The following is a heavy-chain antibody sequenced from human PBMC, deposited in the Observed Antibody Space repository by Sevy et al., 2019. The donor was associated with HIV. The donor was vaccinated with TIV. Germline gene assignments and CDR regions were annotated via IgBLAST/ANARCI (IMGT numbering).Heavy chain of an antibody. CDR3: ARDPIPTGAFDI. V-gene: IGHV1-18*01. Sequence: ASVRVSCKASGYTFTSYGISWVRQAPGQGLEWMGWISAYNGNTNYAQKLQGRVTMTTDTSTSTAYMELRSLRSDDTAVYYCARDPIPTGAFDIWGQGTMVTVSS. J-gene: IGHJ3*02. CDR2: ISAYNGNT. D-gene: IGHD4-17*01. CDR1: GYTFTSYG.